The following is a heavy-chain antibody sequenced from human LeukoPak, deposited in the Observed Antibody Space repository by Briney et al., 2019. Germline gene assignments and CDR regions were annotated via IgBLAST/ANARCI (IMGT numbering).Heavy chain of an antibody. V-gene: IGHV4-34*10. D-gene: IGHD4-17*01. J-gene: IGHJ3*02. CDR2: INHGGST. CDR3: ARFSTVLTRSAFDI. Sequence: SETLSLTCAVYGGSFSGDFWSWIRQSPGKGLEWIGEINHGGSTTYNPSLKSRVTMSVDTSKNQFSLNLSSVTAADTAVYYCARFSTVLTRSAFDIWGQGTMVTVSS. CDR1: GGSFSGDF.